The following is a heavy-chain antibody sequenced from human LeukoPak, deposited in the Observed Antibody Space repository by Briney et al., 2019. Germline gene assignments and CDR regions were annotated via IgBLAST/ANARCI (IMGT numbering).Heavy chain of an antibody. CDR3: THLNWLYFDFDY. D-gene: IGHD1-1*01. J-gene: IGHJ4*02. Sequence: SGPTLVNPTQTLTLTCTFSGFSLNTSGVGVGWIRQPPGKALEWLALIYWGDDKRYRPSLKSRLTITKDTSRNQVVLTMTNMDPVDTATYYCTHLNWLYFDFDYWGQGTLVTVSS. CDR1: GFSLNTSGVG. CDR2: IYWGDDK. V-gene: IGHV2-5*02.